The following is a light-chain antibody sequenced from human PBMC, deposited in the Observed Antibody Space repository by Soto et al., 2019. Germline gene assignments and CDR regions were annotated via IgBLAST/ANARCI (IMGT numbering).Light chain of an antibody. CDR1: SSDVGGHNY. CDR2: EVS. V-gene: IGLV2-14*01. J-gene: IGLJ2*01. CDR3: SSYTSSSTDVV. Sequence: QSVLTQPASVSGSPGQSITISCTGTSSDVGGHNYVSWYQQHPGKAPKLIICEVSNRPSGVSNRFSGSKSGNTASLTISGLQAEDEADYYCSSYTSSSTDVVFGGGTKLTVL.